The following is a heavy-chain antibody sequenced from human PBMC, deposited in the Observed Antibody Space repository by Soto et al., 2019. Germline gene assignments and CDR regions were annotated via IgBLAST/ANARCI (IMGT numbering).Heavy chain of an antibody. Sequence: GGSLRLSCAASGFTFSSYAMHWVRQAPGKGLEWVAVISYDGSNKYYADSVKGRFTISRDNSKNTLYLQMNSLRAEDTAVYYCARHCLPGYCGGEGIDHWGQGTLVTVSS. CDR2: ISYDGSNK. CDR3: ARHCLPGYCGGEGIDH. V-gene: IGHV3-30-3*01. CDR1: GFTFSSYA. D-gene: IGHD2-21*01. J-gene: IGHJ4*02.